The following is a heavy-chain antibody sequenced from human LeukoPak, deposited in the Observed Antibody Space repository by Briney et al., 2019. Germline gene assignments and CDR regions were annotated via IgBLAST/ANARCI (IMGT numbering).Heavy chain of an antibody. V-gene: IGHV4-59*08. CDR1: GGSISSYY. D-gene: IGHD4-11*01. Sequence: SETLSLSCTDSGGSISSYYWSWIRQPPGKGLEGIGYIYYSGSTYYNPSLKSRVTISVDTSKNQFSLKLSSVTAADTAVYYCASRPRRPYSNRGPQWGQGTLVTVSS. CDR3: ASRPRRPYSNRGPQ. CDR2: IYYSGST. J-gene: IGHJ4*02.